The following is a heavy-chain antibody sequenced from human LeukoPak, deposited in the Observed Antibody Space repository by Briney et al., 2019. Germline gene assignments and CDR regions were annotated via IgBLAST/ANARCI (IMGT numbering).Heavy chain of an antibody. CDR1: GGSISSYY. Sequence: PSETLSLTCTVSGGSISSYYWSWIRQPPGKGLEWIGYIYYSGSTNYNPSLKSRVTISVDTSKNQFSLKLSSVTAADTAVYYCARAQGGWLQPNFDYWGQGTLVTVSS. J-gene: IGHJ4*02. CDR2: IYYSGST. CDR3: ARAQGGWLQPNFDY. V-gene: IGHV4-59*01. D-gene: IGHD5-24*01.